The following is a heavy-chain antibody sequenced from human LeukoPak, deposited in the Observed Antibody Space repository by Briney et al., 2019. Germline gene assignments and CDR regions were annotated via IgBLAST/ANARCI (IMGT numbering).Heavy chain of an antibody. CDR3: ARDPGYCRGGTCYSRFDY. D-gene: IGHD2-15*01. Sequence: GGSLRLSCAASGLTFSTYCMHWVRQAPGKGPMWVSRICPDGTVTNYADSVKARFIISRDNARNTVYLQMNSLRVEDTAVYYCARDPGYCRGGTCYSRFDYWGQGTLVTVSS. CDR1: GLTFSTYC. J-gene: IGHJ4*02. V-gene: IGHV3-74*01. CDR2: ICPDGTVT.